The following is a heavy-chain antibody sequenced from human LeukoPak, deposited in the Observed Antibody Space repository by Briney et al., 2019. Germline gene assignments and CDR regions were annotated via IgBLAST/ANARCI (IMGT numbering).Heavy chain of an antibody. CDR1: GFIFSSCA. D-gene: IGHD5-12*01. CDR3: AKHRGRDGGYPFDY. Sequence: GGSLRLSCATSGFIFSSCAMSWARQAPGKGLEWVSVISGSGGSTNYAESVKGRFTISRDNSKNTLYLQMNSLRVEDTAVYYCAKHRGRDGGYPFDYWGQGTLVTVSS. CDR2: ISGSGGST. J-gene: IGHJ4*02. V-gene: IGHV3-23*01.